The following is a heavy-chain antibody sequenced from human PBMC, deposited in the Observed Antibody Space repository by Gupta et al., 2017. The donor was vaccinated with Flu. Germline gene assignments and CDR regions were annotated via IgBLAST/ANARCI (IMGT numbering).Heavy chain of an antibody. CDR1: GFTFSSYG. CDR2: ISYDGSNK. Sequence: QVQLVESGGGVVQPGRSLRLSCAASGFTFSSYGMHWVRQAPGKGLEGVAVISYDGSNKYYADSGKGRFPISRDNSKNTRNLQMNSLRAEDTAVYYCAKRVFADRELWWETDYWGQGTLVTVSS. V-gene: IGHV3-30*18. CDR3: AKRVFADRELWWETDY. J-gene: IGHJ4*02. D-gene: IGHD1-26*01.